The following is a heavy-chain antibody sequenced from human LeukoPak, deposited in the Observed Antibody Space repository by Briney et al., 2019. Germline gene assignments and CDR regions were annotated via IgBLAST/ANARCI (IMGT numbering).Heavy chain of an antibody. Sequence: GGSLRLSCAASGFTLSNYWMSWVRQAPGKGLEWVANIKEDGSEKYYVDSVKGRFTISRDNGKNTLYLQMNSLRAEDTAVYYCARIPVGGNRAFDIWGQGTMVTVSS. D-gene: IGHD6-19*01. CDR1: GFTLSNYW. J-gene: IGHJ3*02. V-gene: IGHV3-7*01. CDR3: ARIPVGGNRAFDI. CDR2: IKEDGSEK.